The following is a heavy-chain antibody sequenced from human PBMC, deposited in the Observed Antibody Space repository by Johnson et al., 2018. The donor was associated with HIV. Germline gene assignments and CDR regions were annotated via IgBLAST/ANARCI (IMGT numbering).Heavy chain of an antibody. V-gene: IGHV3-30*04. D-gene: IGHD1-26*01. Sequence: QVQLVESGGGVVQPGRSLRLSCAASGFTFSSYAMHWVRQAPGKGLEWVAVISYDGSNKYYAASVKGRITISRDNSKNTLYLQMNSLRAEDTAVYYCAKDLRRGSGSYSDAFDIWGQGTMVTVSS. CDR3: AKDLRRGSGSYSDAFDI. J-gene: IGHJ3*02. CDR2: ISYDGSNK. CDR1: GFTFSSYA.